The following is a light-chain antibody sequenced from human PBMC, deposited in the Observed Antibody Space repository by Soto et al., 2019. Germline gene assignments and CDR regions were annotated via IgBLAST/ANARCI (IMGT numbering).Light chain of an antibody. Sequence: QSALTQYPSASGSPGQSVTISCTGTSSDVGGYNYVSWYQQHPGKAPKLMIFEVSKRPSGVPDRFSGSKSGNTASLTVSGLQAEEEADYYCSSYAGNNKKRVFGGGTKLTVL. J-gene: IGLJ3*02. CDR1: SSDVGGYNY. CDR2: EVS. CDR3: SSYAGNNKKRV. V-gene: IGLV2-8*01.